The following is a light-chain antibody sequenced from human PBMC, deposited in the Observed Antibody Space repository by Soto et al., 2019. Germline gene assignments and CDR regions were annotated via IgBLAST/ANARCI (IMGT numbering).Light chain of an antibody. V-gene: IGKV3-20*01. CDR2: DAS. CDR1: QSVRSNY. J-gene: IGKJ4*01. Sequence: EIVLTQSPDTLSLSPGERATLSCRASQSVRSNYLAWYQQKPGQAPRFLIYDASSRATGIPDRFSGRGSGTDFTLTISRLEPEDFAVYYCQQYGSSPLTFGGGTKVEIK. CDR3: QQYGSSPLT.